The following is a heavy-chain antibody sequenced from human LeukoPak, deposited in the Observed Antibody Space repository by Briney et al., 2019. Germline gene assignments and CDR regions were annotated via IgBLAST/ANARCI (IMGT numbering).Heavy chain of an antibody. Sequence: PSETLSLTCAVYGGSFSGYYWSWIRQPPGKGLEWIGEINHSGSTNYDPSLKSRVTISVDTSKNQFSLKLSSVTAADTAVYYCARLRLLKKRFLEWLATFDYWGQGTLVTVSS. V-gene: IGHV4-34*01. J-gene: IGHJ4*02. D-gene: IGHD3-3*01. CDR3: ARLRLLKKRFLEWLATFDY. CDR2: INHSGST. CDR1: GGSFSGYY.